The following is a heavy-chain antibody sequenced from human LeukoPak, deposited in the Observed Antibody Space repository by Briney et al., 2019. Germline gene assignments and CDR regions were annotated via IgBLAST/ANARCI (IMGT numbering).Heavy chain of an antibody. CDR2: INPSGGST. D-gene: IGHD4-23*01. Sequence: GASVKVSCKASGYTFTSYYMHWVRQAPGQGLEWMGIINPSGGSTSYAQKFQGRVTMTRDMSTSTVYMELSSLRSEDTAVYYCARVRQWLGYGGNERYNWFDPWGQGTLVTVSS. V-gene: IGHV1-46*01. J-gene: IGHJ5*02. CDR1: GYTFTSYY. CDR3: ARVRQWLGYGGNERYNWFDP.